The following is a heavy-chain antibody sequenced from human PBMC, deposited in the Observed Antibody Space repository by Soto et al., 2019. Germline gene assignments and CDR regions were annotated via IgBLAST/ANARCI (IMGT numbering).Heavy chain of an antibody. Sequence: CAGIRLSQRTGLDWFGNIHYSGSTYYMPSLRSRVTLSVDTSKNQFSLRLTSVTAEDTAVYYCARHEGNGNVWPLDYWGQGTLVTVSS. V-gene: IGHV4-39*01. D-gene: IGHD2-8*01. J-gene: IGHJ4*02. CDR3: ARHEGNGNVWPLDY. CDR2: IHYSGST.